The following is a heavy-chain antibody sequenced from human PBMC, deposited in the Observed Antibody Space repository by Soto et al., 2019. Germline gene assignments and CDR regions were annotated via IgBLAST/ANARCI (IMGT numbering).Heavy chain of an antibody. Sequence: QVQLVQSGAEVKKPGSSVKVSCKSSGGTFSTYAISWVRQAPGQGLECMGAVIPIFRSANYAQKFQGRVTVTADEFTTTAYMELSSLRSDDTAIYFCARRDSKYDSAGYPPFASWGQGTVLTVPS. CDR3: ARRDSKYDSAGYPPFAS. D-gene: IGHD4-4*01. J-gene: IGHJ5*01. CDR1: GGTFSTYA. CDR2: VIPIFRSA. V-gene: IGHV1-69*01.